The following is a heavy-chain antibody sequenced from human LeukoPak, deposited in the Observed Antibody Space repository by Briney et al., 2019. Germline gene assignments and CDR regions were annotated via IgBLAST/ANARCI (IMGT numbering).Heavy chain of an antibody. V-gene: IGHV4-4*07. D-gene: IGHD1-7*01. J-gene: IGHJ6*03. CDR1: GGSISSYY. CDR3: ARDRYHNWNYVYYYYIDV. Sequence: SETLSLTCTVSGGSISSYYWSWIRQPAGKGLEWIGRIYTSGSTNYNPSLKSRVTMSVDTSKNQFSLKLSSVTAADTAVYYCARDRYHNWNYVYYYYIDVWGKGTTVTVSS. CDR2: IYTSGST.